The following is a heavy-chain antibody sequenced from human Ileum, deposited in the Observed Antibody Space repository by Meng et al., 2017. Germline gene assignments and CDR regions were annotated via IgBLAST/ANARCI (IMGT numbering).Heavy chain of an antibody. D-gene: IGHD3-10*01. CDR2: IYHRGST. V-gene: IGHV4-59*01. CDR3: ARTLINDAFDL. CDR1: GGSISNYY. Sequence: SETLSLTCTVSGGSISNYYWSWIRQPPGKGLEWIGYIYHRGSTSYHAALKSRVTISVDTSKNQFSLKLSSVTAADTAVYYCARTLINDAFDLWGQGTMVTVSS. J-gene: IGHJ3*01.